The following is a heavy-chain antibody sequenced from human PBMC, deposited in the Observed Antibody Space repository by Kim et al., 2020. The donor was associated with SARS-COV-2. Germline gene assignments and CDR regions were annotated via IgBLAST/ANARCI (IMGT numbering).Heavy chain of an antibody. CDR2: ISTRGESI. J-gene: IGHJ4*02. Sequence: GGSRRLSCAASGLSFSDSYMNWVRQAPGQWLECLSFISTRGESIFDADSVEGRFTISRDNSKNSLSLQMNYLIDEDTAAYYCARSGNGYNAFGIWGQG. V-gene: IGHV3-11*01. CDR1: GLSFSDSY. CDR3: ARSGNGYNAFGI. D-gene: IGHD5-12*01.